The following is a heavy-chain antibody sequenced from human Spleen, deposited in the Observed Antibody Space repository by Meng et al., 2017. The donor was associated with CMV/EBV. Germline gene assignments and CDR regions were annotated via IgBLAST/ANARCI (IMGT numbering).Heavy chain of an antibody. D-gene: IGHD4-11*01. CDR3: AKGPQRPYSDYAVVDY. CDR2: ISGGGTTI. V-gene: IGHV3-23*01. Sequence: GESLKISCAASGFTFSTYTMNWVRQAPGKGLEWVSSISGGGTTISYADSVKGRFTISRDNSKSTLYLQMNSLRVKDTAVYYCAKGPQRPYSDYAVVDYWGQGTLVTVSS. J-gene: IGHJ4*02. CDR1: GFTFSTYT.